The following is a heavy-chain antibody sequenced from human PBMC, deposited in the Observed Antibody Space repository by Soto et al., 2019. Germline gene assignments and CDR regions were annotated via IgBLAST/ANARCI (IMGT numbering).Heavy chain of an antibody. Sequence: SVKVSCKASGYTFTSYGIRWARQVPGQGLEWMGWISAYNGNTNYAQKLQGRVTMTTDTSTSTAYMELRSLGSDDTAVYYCASGWFGEFVYYFDYWGQGTLVTVSS. J-gene: IGHJ4*02. D-gene: IGHD3-10*01. CDR3: ASGWFGEFVYYFDY. CDR2: ISAYNGNT. CDR1: GYTFTSYG. V-gene: IGHV1-18*01.